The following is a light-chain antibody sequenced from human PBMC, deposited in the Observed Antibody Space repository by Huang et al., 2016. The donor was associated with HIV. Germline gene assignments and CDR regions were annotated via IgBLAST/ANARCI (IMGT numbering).Light chain of an antibody. CDR3: QQLKTYPIT. CDR1: QGIGRY. V-gene: IGKV1-9*01. Sequence: IQLTQSPSSLSASVGDRVTITCRASQGIGRYLVWYQQKPGKAPKLLIYAASTLQRGVPSRFSGSGSGTDFTLTIGSLHPEDFATYYCQQLKTYPITFGPGTQVDIK. CDR2: AAS. J-gene: IGKJ3*01.